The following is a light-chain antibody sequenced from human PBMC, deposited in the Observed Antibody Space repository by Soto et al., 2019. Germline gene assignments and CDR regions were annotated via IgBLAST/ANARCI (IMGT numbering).Light chain of an antibody. Sequence: EIVMTQSPAPLSVSPGERATLSCRASQSVGSNLAWYQHKPGQAPRFLIYGASTRATGIPARFSGSGSGTEFTLTISSVQSEDFAVYYCQKYDNWLTFGGGTKVEIK. CDR1: QSVGSN. CDR2: GAS. V-gene: IGKV3-15*01. CDR3: QKYDNWLT. J-gene: IGKJ4*01.